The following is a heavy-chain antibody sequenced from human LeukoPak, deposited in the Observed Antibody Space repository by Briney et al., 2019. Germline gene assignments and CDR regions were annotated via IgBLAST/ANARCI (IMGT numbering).Heavy chain of an antibody. V-gene: IGHV3-48*03. Sequence: PGGSLRLSCAASGFTLSNYEINGVRQAPRKGLEWVSYISTSGSTIYYADSVKGRFTISRDNAKNSLYLQMNSLRAEDTAVYYCARDGPAYYDSSGYSDYWGRGILVTVSS. CDR1: GFTLSNYE. CDR2: ISTSGSTI. CDR3: ARDGPAYYDSSGYSDY. D-gene: IGHD3-22*01. J-gene: IGHJ4*02.